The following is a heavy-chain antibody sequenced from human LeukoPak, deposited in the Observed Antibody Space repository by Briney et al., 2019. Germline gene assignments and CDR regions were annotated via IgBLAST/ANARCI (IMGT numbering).Heavy chain of an antibody. CDR2: MNPNSGNT. D-gene: IGHD3-22*01. V-gene: IGHV1-8*01. Sequence: ASVKASCKASGYTFTSYDINWVRQATGQGPEWMGWMNPNSGNTGYAQKFQGRVTMTRNTSISTAYMELSSLRSEDTAVYYCAGGDYYDSSGYYQRTLVYWGQGTLVTVSS. CDR3: AGGDYYDSSGYYQRTLVY. CDR1: GYTFTSYD. J-gene: IGHJ4*02.